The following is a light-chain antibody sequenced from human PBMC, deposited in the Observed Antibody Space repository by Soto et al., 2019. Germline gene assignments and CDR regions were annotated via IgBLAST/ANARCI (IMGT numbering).Light chain of an antibody. CDR1: SSNIGDNY. CDR2: DNN. Sequence: QSVLTQPPSVSAAPGQKVSISCSGSSSNIGDNYVSWYQQFPGTDPKLLIYDNNKRPSGIPDRFSGSASGTSATLGITGLQTGDEADYYCGTWDTSLSAGVFGGGTKLTVL. V-gene: IGLV1-51*01. J-gene: IGLJ2*01. CDR3: GTWDTSLSAGV.